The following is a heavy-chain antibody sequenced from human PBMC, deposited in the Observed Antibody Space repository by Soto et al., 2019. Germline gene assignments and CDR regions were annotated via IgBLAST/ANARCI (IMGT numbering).Heavy chain of an antibody. D-gene: IGHD3-10*01. CDR2: IKQDGSDK. CDR3: AGRRFGGGY. CDR1: GFTFSSYW. V-gene: IGHV3-7*02. Sequence: EVQLVESGGGLVQPGGSLRLSCAASGFTFSSYWMSWVRQAPGKGLEWVANIKQDGSDKYYVDSVKGRFTISRDNDKNSLYLKMNSLRAEDTAGDYCAGRRFGGGYWGQGTLVTVSS. J-gene: IGHJ4*02.